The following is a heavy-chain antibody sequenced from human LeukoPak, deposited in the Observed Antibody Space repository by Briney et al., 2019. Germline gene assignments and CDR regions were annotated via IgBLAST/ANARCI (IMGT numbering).Heavy chain of an antibody. Sequence: GGSLRLSCAASGFSFVAYSMHWVRQAPGKGLQWVALMSYDVSKKYYADSVKGRFTISRDNSKNTLYLQMDSLRPDDTAVYYCARDEEAGGLDVWGQGTTVIVSS. CDR1: GFSFVAYS. V-gene: IGHV3-30-3*01. D-gene: IGHD3-10*01. CDR2: MSYDVSKK. J-gene: IGHJ6*02. CDR3: ARDEEAGGLDV.